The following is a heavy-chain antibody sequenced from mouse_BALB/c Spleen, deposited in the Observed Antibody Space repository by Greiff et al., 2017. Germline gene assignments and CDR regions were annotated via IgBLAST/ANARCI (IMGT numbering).Heavy chain of an antibody. J-gene: IGHJ3*01. CDR1: GFNIKDTY. V-gene: IGHV14-3*02. CDR3: ARGDDGYYVGFAY. Sequence: VQLQQSGAELVKPGASVKLSCTASGFNIKDTYMHWVKQRPEQGLEWIGRIDPANGNTKYDPKFQGKATITADTSSNTAYLQLSSLTSEDTAVYYCARGDDGYYVGFAYWGQGTLVTVSA. D-gene: IGHD2-3*01. CDR2: IDPANGNT.